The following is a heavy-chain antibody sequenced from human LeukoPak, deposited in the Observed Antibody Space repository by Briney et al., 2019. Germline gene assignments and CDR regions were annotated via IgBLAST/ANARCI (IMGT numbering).Heavy chain of an antibody. V-gene: IGHV1-69*13. D-gene: IGHD3-10*01. J-gene: IGHJ4*02. CDR3: ARSAWFGDYFDY. Sequence: SVKVSSKASGGTFSSYAISWVRQAPGQGLEWMGGIIPIFGTANYAQKFQGRVTITADESTSTAYMELSSLRSEDTAVYYCARSAWFGDYFDYWGQGTLVTVSS. CDR1: GGTFSSYA. CDR2: IIPIFGTA.